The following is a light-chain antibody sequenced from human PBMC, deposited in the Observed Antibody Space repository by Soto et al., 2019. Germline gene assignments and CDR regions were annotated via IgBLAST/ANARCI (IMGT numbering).Light chain of an antibody. Sequence: QSARTQPHSVSGSPGQSVTISCSGTSSDVGHYNFVSWYQHHPGKAPKLLIYDVTTRPSGVPDRFSGSKSGNTASLTISGLQAEDEADFYCCSYAGSYTWVFGGGTKVTVL. CDR2: DVT. J-gene: IGLJ3*02. CDR3: CSYAGSYTWV. V-gene: IGLV2-11*01. CDR1: SSDVGHYNF.